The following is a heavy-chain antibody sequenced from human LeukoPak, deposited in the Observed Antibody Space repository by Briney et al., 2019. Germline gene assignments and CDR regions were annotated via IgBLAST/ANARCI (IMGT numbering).Heavy chain of an antibody. V-gene: IGHV4-61*01. CDR2: IYYSGST. J-gene: IGHJ4*02. D-gene: IGHD3-10*01. CDR3: ARDSRYGSGSYYH. Sequence: SETLSLTCTVSGYSISSGYYWSWIRQPPGKGLEWIGYIYYSGSTNYNPSLKSRVTISVDTSKNQFSLKLSSVTAADTAVYYCARDSRYGSGSYYHWGQGTLVTVSS. CDR1: GYSISSGYY.